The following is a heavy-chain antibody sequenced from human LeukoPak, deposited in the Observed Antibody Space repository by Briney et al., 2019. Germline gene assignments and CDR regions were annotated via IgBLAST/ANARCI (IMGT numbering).Heavy chain of an antibody. D-gene: IGHD2-21*01. CDR2: IYPTSGTT. V-gene: IGHV1-46*01. CDR1: GYTFACYL. CDR3: AGDIVEISNTRGFDF. Sequence: GASVKVSCKASGYTFACYLLHWVRQAPGQGLEWMGFIYPTSGTTSYAQDFQGRVTMTRDTSTSTVYMDLNSLRSEDTAVYYCAGDIVEISNTRGFDFWGQGSLVTVSS. J-gene: IGHJ4*02.